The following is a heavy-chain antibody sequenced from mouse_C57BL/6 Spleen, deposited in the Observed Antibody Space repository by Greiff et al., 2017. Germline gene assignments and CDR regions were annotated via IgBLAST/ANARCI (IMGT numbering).Heavy chain of an antibody. J-gene: IGHJ2*01. CDR3: ARDEDGNGFDY. CDR1: GYSITSGYY. CDR2: ISYDGSN. Sequence: EVKLQESGPGLVKPSQSLSLTCSVTGYSITSGYYWNWIRQFPGNKLEWMGYISYDGSNNYNPSLKNRISITRDTSKNQFFLKLNSVTTEDTATYYCARDEDGNGFDYWGQGTTLTVSS. D-gene: IGHD2-1*01. V-gene: IGHV3-6*01.